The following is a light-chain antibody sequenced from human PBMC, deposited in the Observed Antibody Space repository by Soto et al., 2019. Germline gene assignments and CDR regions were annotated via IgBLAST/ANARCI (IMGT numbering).Light chain of an antibody. CDR3: QQYGSSMWK. Sequence: EIVMAHSPSTVSVSAVERATGSCSAIQSIRTTLAWYHQKPGQAPSPLTYGPSTRAPGIPARFSGSGSGTDFPLTISRLEPEDFAVYSCQQYGSSMWKSGKGPKV. CDR1: QSIRTT. V-gene: IGKV3-15*01. J-gene: IGKJ1*01. CDR2: GPS.